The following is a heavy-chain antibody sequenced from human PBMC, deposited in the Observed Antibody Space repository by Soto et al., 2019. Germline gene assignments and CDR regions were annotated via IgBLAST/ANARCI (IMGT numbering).Heavy chain of an antibody. D-gene: IGHD6-13*01. Sequence: SVKVSCKASGGTFSSYAISWVRQAPGQGLEWMGGIIPIFGTANYAQKFQGRVTITADESTGTAYMELSSLRSEDTAVYYCARAGYSSHLFDPWGQGTLVTVSS. V-gene: IGHV1-69*13. CDR2: IIPIFGTA. CDR1: GGTFSSYA. J-gene: IGHJ5*02. CDR3: ARAGYSSHLFDP.